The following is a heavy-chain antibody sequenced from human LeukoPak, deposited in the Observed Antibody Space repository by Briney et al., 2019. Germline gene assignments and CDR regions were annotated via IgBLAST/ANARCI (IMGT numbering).Heavy chain of an antibody. V-gene: IGHV4-59*01. J-gene: IGHJ6*02. D-gene: IGHD5-12*01. CDR3: ARESGYDFPDYYYYGMDV. CDR2: IYYSGST. CDR1: GGSISSYY. Sequence: PSETLSLTCTVSGGSISSYYWSWIRQPPGKGLEWIGYIYYSGSTNYNPSLKSRVTISVDTSKNQFSLKLSSVTAADTAVYYCARESGYDFPDYYYYGMDVWGQGTTVTVSS.